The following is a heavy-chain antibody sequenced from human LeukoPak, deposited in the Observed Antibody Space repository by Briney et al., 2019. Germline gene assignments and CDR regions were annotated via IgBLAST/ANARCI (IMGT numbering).Heavy chain of an antibody. CDR2: INPNSGGT. CDR1: GYTFTGYY. Sequence: ASVKVSCKASGYTFTGYYMHWVRQAPGQGLEWMGWINPNSGGTNYAQKFQGRVTMTRDTSISTAYMELSRLRSNDTAVYYCARSLFPIMITFGGVSGGNYWGQGTLVTVSS. J-gene: IGHJ4*02. V-gene: IGHV1-2*02. D-gene: IGHD3-16*01. CDR3: ARSLFPIMITFGGVSGGNY.